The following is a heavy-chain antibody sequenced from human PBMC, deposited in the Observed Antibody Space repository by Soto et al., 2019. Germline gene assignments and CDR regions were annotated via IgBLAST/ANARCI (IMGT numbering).Heavy chain of an antibody. CDR2: XXXXXXYI. J-gene: IGHJ6*02. CDR1: GFTFSSYS. CDR3: XXXXXXXXXXXXXXXXXXXXXXXXX. Sequence: EVQLVESGGGLVKPGGSLRLSCAASGFTFSSYSMNWVRXAXXXXXXXXXXXXXXXXYIYYADSVKGRFTISRDNAKNSLYLQMNSLRAEDXXVXXXXXXXXXXXXXXXXXXXXXXXXXXXXXGQGTTVTVSS. V-gene: IGHV3-21*01.